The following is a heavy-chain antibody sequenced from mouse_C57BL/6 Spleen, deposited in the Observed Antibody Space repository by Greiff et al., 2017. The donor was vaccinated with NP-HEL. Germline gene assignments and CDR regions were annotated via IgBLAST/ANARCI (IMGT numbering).Heavy chain of an antibody. J-gene: IGHJ3*01. D-gene: IGHD2-1*01. Sequence: EVQLVESGGGLVKPGGSLKLSCAASGFTFSDYGMHWVRQAPVKGLEWVAYISSGSSTIYYADTVKGRFTISRDSANNVLFLQMTMLRSEDTDMYYNARRDYGSYGGFAYWGKGTMVTVSA. CDR1: GFTFSDYG. CDR2: ISSGSSTI. CDR3: ARRDYGSYGGFAY. V-gene: IGHV5-17*01.